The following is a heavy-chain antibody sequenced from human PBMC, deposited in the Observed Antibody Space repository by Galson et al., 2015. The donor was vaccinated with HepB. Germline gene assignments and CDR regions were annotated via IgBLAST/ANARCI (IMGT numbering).Heavy chain of an antibody. Sequence: SLRLSCAASGFTFSSYWMHWVRQAPGKGLVWVSRINSDGSSTSYADSVKGRFTISRDNAKNTLYLQMNSLRAEDTAVYYCARIVGPTSDWSQEDSYFYGTDVWGKGTTVTASS. D-gene: IGHD3-9*01. CDR3: ARIVGPTSDWSQEDSYFYGTDV. CDR1: GFTFSSYW. CDR2: INSDGSST. V-gene: IGHV3-74*01. J-gene: IGHJ6*04.